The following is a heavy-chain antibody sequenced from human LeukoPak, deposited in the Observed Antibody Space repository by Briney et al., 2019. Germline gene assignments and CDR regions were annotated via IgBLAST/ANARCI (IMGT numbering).Heavy chain of an antibody. J-gene: IGHJ4*02. CDR1: GFTFSTYA. CDR2: IGGSGGST. CDR3: AKEASQSYGRT. V-gene: IGHV3-23*01. D-gene: IGHD4-23*01. Sequence: PGGSLRLSCAASGFTFSTYAMYWVRQAPVKGLEWVSVIGGSGGSTYYADSVKGRFTISRDTSKNTLYLQMNSLRAEDTAVYYCAKEASQSYGRTWGQGTLDTVSS.